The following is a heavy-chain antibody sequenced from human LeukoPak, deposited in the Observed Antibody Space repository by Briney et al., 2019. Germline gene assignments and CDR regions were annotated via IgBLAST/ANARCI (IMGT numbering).Heavy chain of an antibody. V-gene: IGHV4-30-2*01. Sequence: SETLSLTCTVSGGSTSSGGYYWSWIRQPPGKGLEWIGYIYHSGSTYYNLSLKSRVTISVDRSKNQFSLKLSSVTAADTAVYYCARNPEQLVPSGWFDPWGQGTLVTVSS. D-gene: IGHD6-13*01. CDR1: GGSTSSGGYY. CDR2: IYHSGST. J-gene: IGHJ5*02. CDR3: ARNPEQLVPSGWFDP.